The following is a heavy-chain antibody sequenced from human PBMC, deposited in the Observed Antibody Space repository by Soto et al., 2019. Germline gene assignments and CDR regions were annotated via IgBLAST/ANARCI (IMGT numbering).Heavy chain of an antibody. V-gene: IGHV4-39*01. J-gene: IGHJ4*02. CDR3: ARLAGLATISYFFDH. CDR2: IYYSGLT. D-gene: IGHD3-9*01. CDR1: GGSISSSNYY. Sequence: QLQLQESGPGLVKPSETLSLTCTVSGGSISSSNYYWVWIRQPPGKGLEWIGSIYYSGLTYYNPSLKRRVTISLDKYTRQLSLKLNSVTPADKGVYYCARLAGLATISYFFDHWGQGTLVTVSS.